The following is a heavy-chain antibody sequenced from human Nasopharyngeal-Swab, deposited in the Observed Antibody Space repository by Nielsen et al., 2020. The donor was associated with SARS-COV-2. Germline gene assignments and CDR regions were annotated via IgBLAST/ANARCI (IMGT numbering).Heavy chain of an antibody. CDR2: IYYSGST. J-gene: IGHJ5*02. V-gene: IGHV4-61*06. CDR3: AKGYSSGWWGGATADWFDP. Sequence: WIRQPPGKGLEWIGYIYYSGSTNYNPSPKSRVTISVDTSKNQFSLKLSSVTAADTAVYYCAKGYSSGWWGGATADWFDPWGQGTLVTVS. D-gene: IGHD6-19*01.